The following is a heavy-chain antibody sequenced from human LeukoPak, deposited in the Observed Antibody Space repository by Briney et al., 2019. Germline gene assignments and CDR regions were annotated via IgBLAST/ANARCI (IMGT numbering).Heavy chain of an antibody. CDR1: GFTFSDYY. V-gene: IGHV3-11*01. J-gene: IGHJ4*02. Sequence: GGSLRLSCAVSGFTFSDYYMSWIRQAPGKGLEWVSYVSSGGSTISHADSVKGRFTISRDNAENSLYLQMNSLRAEDTAVYYCARRAAAGRCLDYWGQGTLVTVSS. CDR2: VSSGGSTI. CDR3: ARRAAAGRCLDY. D-gene: IGHD6-13*01.